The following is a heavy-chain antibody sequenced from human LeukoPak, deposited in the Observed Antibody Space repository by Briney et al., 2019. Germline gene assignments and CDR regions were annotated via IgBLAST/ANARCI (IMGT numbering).Heavy chain of an antibody. V-gene: IGHV3-30*19. J-gene: IGHJ4*02. Sequence: GGSLRLSCVASGFTFSGYGMHWVRQAPGKGLEWVAFITYQGDTKFYADSVQGRFTISRDNPKNTLYLQMDSLRAEDTALYYCARDQPADWGQGTLVAVSS. CDR2: ITYQGDTK. CDR1: GFTFSGYG. CDR3: ARDQPAD.